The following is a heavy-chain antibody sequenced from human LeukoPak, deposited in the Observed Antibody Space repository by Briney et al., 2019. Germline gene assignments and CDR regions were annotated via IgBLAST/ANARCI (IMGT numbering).Heavy chain of an antibody. CDR1: GYSFTSHA. Sequence: GASVKVSCKASGYSFTSHALNWLRPAPGQGPEWMGWLNTNTGNPTYAQGFTGRFVFSLDTSVSTAYLQISSLKAEDTAVYYCARTFDDYYGMDVWGQGTTVTVSS. V-gene: IGHV7-4-1*02. CDR2: LNTNTGNP. J-gene: IGHJ6*02. CDR3: ARTFDDYYGMDV. D-gene: IGHD3-9*01.